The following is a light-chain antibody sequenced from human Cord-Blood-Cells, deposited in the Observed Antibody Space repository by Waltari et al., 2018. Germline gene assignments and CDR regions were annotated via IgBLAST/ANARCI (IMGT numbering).Light chain of an antibody. CDR3: SSYTSSSTYV. CDR2: EVS. Sequence: QSALTQPASVSGSPGPSLTISCPGTSSDVGGYNYVSWYQQHPGKAPKLMIYEVSNRPSGVSNRFSGSKSGNTASLTISGLQAEDEADYYCSSYTSSSTYVFGTGTKVTVL. J-gene: IGLJ1*01. V-gene: IGLV2-14*01. CDR1: SSDVGGYNY.